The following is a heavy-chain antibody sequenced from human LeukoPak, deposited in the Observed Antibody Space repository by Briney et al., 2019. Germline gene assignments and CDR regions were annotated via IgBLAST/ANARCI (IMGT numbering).Heavy chain of an antibody. CDR1: GFTFSSYS. CDR3: ARDLEVPGGNRLFDY. CDR2: ITYTSGTL. J-gene: IGHJ4*02. Sequence: PGGSVRLSCAASGFTFSSYSLNWVRQAPGKGLVWISYITYTSGTLYYASSVKGRFTISRDNAKNSLYLQMSSLRDEDTAVYYCARDLEVPGGNRLFDYCGQGPLVTVSA. V-gene: IGHV3-48*02. D-gene: IGHD4-23*01.